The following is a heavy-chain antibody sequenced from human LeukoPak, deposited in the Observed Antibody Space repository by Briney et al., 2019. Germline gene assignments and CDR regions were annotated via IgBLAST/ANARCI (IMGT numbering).Heavy chain of an antibody. Sequence: SVKVSCKASGFTFTSSAVQWVRQARGQRLEWIGWIVVGSGNTNYAQKFQERVTITRDMSTSTAYMELSSLRSDDTAVYYCAREAGSGSYLKDDAFDIWGQGTMVTVSS. J-gene: IGHJ3*02. D-gene: IGHD1-26*01. CDR2: IVVGSGNT. CDR3: AREAGSGSYLKDDAFDI. CDR1: GFTFTSSA. V-gene: IGHV1-58*01.